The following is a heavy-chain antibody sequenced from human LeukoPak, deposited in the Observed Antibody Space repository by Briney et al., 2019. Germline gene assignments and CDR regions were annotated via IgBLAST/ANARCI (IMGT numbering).Heavy chain of an antibody. D-gene: IGHD3-3*01. Sequence: GGSLRLSCAASGFTFSSYAMSWVRQAPGKGLEWVSAISGSGGSTYYADSVKGRFTISRDNSKNTLYLQMNSLRAEDTAVYYCAKDVEPYYDFWSGYSSFDYWGQGTLVTVSS. J-gene: IGHJ4*02. CDR1: GFTFSSYA. CDR2: ISGSGGST. V-gene: IGHV3-23*01. CDR3: AKDVEPYYDFWSGYSSFDY.